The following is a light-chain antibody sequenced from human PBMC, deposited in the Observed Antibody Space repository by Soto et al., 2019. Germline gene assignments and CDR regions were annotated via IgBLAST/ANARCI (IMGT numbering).Light chain of an antibody. CDR2: EVS. J-gene: IGLJ1*01. CDR3: SSYTSSSAYV. CDR1: SSDVGFYNY. Sequence: QSVLTQPASVSGSPGQSVSISCTGTSSDVGFYNYVSWYQQHPGKAPKLMIYEVSNRPSAVSSRFSSSKSGNTASLTISGLQAEDEADYYCSSYTSSSAYVFGTGTKVTVL. V-gene: IGLV2-14*01.